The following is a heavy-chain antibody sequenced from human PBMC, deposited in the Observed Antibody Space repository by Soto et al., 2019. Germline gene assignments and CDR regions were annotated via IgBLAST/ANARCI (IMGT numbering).Heavy chain of an antibody. CDR3: ARGVDAVEDV. V-gene: IGHV1-8*01. J-gene: IGHJ6*01. Sequence: ASVKVSCKASGYTFTSYDINWVRQATGQGLEWMGWMSPNSGATGYAQKFQGRVTMTRDTSISTVYMELSNLRSEDTAIYYCARGVDAVEDVWRQGSTVTVSA. CDR2: MSPNSGAT. D-gene: IGHD2-15*01. CDR1: GYTFTSYD.